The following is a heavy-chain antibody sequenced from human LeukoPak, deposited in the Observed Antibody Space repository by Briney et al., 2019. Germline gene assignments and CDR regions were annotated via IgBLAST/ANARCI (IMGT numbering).Heavy chain of an antibody. V-gene: IGHV3-21*01. J-gene: IGHJ6*02. Sequence: GGSLRLSCAASGFTFSSYAMSWVRQAPGKGLEWVSSISSSSSYIYYADSVKGRFTISRDNAKNSLYLQMNSLRAEDTAVYYCARDMRPLIAAAGSYGMDVWGQGTTVTVSS. CDR1: GFTFSSYA. CDR3: ARDMRPLIAAAGSYGMDV. CDR2: ISSSSSYI. D-gene: IGHD6-13*01.